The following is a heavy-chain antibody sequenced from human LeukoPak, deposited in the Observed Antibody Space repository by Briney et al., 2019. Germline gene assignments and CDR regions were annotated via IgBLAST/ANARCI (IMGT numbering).Heavy chain of an antibody. D-gene: IGHD6-19*01. CDR3: AGAVAGSHYYYYGMDV. Sequence: GGSLRLSCAASGFTFSSYSMNWVRQAPGKGLEWVSSISSSSSYIYYADSVKGRFTISRDNAKNSLYLQMNSLRAEDTAVYYCAGAVAGSHYYYYGMDVWGQGTTVTVSS. CDR2: ISSSSSYI. CDR1: GFTFSSYS. J-gene: IGHJ6*02. V-gene: IGHV3-21*04.